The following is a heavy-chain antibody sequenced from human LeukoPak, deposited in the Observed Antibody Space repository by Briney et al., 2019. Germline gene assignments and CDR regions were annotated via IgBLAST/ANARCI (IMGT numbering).Heavy chain of an antibody. CDR3: ARALKSYGSGSGGGY. V-gene: IGHV1-69*13. D-gene: IGHD3-10*01. J-gene: IGHJ4*02. CDR2: IIPIFGTA. CDR1: GGTFSSYA. Sequence: SVKVSCKASGGTFSSYAISWVRQAPGQGLEWMGGIIPIFGTANYAQKFQGRVTITADESTSTAYMELSSLRSEDTAVYYCARALKSYGSGSGGGYWGQGTLVTVSS.